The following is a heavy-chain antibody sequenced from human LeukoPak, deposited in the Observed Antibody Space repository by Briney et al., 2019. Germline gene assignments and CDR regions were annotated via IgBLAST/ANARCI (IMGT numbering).Heavy chain of an antibody. V-gene: IGHV3-23*01. Sequence: GSLRLSCAASGFPFSSYAMSWVRQAPGKGLEWVAAISGSGDSTYYADSVKGRFTISRDNSKSTLYLQMESLRAEDTAVYYCAKTTMFDSWGQGTLVTVSS. CDR3: AKTTMFDS. CDR2: ISGSGDST. J-gene: IGHJ4*02. D-gene: IGHD3-10*01. CDR1: GFPFSSYA.